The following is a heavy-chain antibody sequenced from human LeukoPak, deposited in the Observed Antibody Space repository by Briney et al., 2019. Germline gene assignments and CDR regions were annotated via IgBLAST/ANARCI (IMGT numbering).Heavy chain of an antibody. CDR1: GYSFTSYW. Sequence: GESLKISCKGSGYSFTSYWIGWVRQMPGKGLEWMGIIYPGDSDTRYSPSFQGQVTISADKSISTAYLQWSSLKASDTAMYYCAITKHSSGWYSRPENWFDPWGQGTLVTVSS. V-gene: IGHV5-51*01. CDR2: IYPGDSDT. J-gene: IGHJ5*02. D-gene: IGHD6-19*01. CDR3: AITKHSSGWYSRPENWFDP.